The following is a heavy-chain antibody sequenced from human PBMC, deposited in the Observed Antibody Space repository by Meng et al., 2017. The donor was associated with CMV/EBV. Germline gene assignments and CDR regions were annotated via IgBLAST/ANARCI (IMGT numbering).Heavy chain of an antibody. CDR1: GFSLSNARMG. V-gene: IGHV2-26*01. CDR2: IFSNGEK. Sequence: SGPTLVKPTETLTLTCTASGFSLSNARMGVSWIRQPPGKALEWLAHIFSNGEKSYSTSLKSRLTISKDTSKSQVVLTMTNMDPVDTATYYCARIKTIFGVVITENYYYYGMDVWGQGTTVTVSS. CDR3: ARIKTIFGVVITENYYYYGMDV. D-gene: IGHD3-3*01. J-gene: IGHJ6*02.